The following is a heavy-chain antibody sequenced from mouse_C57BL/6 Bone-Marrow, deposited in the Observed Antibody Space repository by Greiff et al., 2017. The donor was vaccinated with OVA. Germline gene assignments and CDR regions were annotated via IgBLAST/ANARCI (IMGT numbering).Heavy chain of an antibody. CDR3: ARLGWLLAWFAY. CDR2: ILPGSGST. CDR1: GYTFTGYW. V-gene: IGHV1-9*01. D-gene: IGHD2-3*01. Sequence: VQLQQSGAELMKPGASVKLSCKATGYTFTGYWIEWVKQRPGHGLEWIGEILPGSGSTNYNEKFKGKATFTADTSSNTAYMQLSILTTEDSANYYGARLGWLLAWFAYWGQGTLVTVSA. J-gene: IGHJ3*01.